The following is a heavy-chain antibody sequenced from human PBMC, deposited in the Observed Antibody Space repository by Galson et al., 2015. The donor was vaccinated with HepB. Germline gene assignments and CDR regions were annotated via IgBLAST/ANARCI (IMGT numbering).Heavy chain of an antibody. CDR3: AKDAVSTMVQGGSYYYYYMDV. Sequence: SLRLSCAASGFTFDDYAMHWVRQAPGKGLEWVSGISWNSGSIGYADSVKGRFTISRDNAKNSLYLQMNGLRAEDTALYYCAKDAVSTMVQGGSYYYYYMDVWGKGTTVTVSS. CDR2: ISWNSGSI. J-gene: IGHJ6*03. CDR1: GFTFDDYA. V-gene: IGHV3-9*01. D-gene: IGHD3-10*01.